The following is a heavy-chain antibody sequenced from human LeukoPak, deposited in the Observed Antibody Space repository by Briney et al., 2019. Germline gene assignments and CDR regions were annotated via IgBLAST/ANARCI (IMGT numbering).Heavy chain of an antibody. J-gene: IGHJ4*02. Sequence: PSETLSLTCTVSGGSLSTFFWTWIRQPAGKGLEWIGRIKGTGSTVYNASLWGRVTMSVDTSKNQFSLNLRSVTAADTAVYYCARLVSLSPYFDYWGQGTLVTVSS. V-gene: IGHV4-4*07. CDR3: ARLVSLSPYFDY. D-gene: IGHD3-9*01. CDR1: GGSLSTFF. CDR2: IKGTGST.